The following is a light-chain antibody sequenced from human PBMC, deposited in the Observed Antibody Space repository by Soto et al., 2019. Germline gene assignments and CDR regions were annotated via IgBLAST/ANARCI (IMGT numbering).Light chain of an antibody. J-gene: IGKJ1*01. V-gene: IGKV3-20*01. CDR2: GAS. Sequence: EIVLTQSPATLSVSPGERATLSCRASQSVSSSWLAWYQQKPGQAPSLLIYGASSRATGIPDRVSGSGSGTDFTLTISRLEPEDFAVYYCQQYGSSPRTFGQGTKVDIK. CDR1: QSVSSSW. CDR3: QQYGSSPRT.